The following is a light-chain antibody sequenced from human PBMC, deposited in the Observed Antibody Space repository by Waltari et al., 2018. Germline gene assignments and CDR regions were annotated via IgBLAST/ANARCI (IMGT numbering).Light chain of an antibody. V-gene: IGKV3-20*01. Sequence: EIVLTQSPGTLSLSPGERATLSCRASQSVGSNYLVWYQQKPGQAPRLLIYGASNRATGIPDRFTGSGSWTDFTLTISRLEPEDFAVYYCQQYGTSSSFGQGTRLEIK. CDR2: GAS. CDR3: QQYGTSSS. CDR1: QSVGSNY. J-gene: IGKJ5*01.